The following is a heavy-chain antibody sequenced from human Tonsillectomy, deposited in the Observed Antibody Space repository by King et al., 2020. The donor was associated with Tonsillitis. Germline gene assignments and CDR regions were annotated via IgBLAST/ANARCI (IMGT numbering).Heavy chain of an antibody. Sequence: VQLVESGGGLVQPWGSLRLSCATSGFTFSTYGMNWVRQAPGKGLEWISYISSRSSTIYYPESVKGRFTISRDNAKNSLYLQMNSLRAEDTAVYYCARDRGRDCSGGSCYSGWYFDLWGRGTLVTVSS. CDR2: ISSRSSTI. CDR1: GFTFSTYG. CDR3: ARDRGRDCSGGSCYSGWYFDL. V-gene: IGHV3-48*01. J-gene: IGHJ2*01. D-gene: IGHD2-15*01.